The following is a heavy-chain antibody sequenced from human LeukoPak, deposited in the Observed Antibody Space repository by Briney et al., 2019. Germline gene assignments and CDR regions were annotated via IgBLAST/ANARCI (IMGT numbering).Heavy chain of an antibody. CDR3: ATMASYSGYDFDY. J-gene: IGHJ4*02. Sequence: GGSLRLSCAASGFTVSSNYMSWVRQAPGKGLEWVSVIYSGGSTYYADSVRGRFTISTDNSKNTLYLQMNSLRTEDTAVYYCATMASYSGYDFDYWGQGTLVTVSS. D-gene: IGHD5-12*01. V-gene: IGHV3-53*01. CDR2: IYSGGST. CDR1: GFTVSSNY.